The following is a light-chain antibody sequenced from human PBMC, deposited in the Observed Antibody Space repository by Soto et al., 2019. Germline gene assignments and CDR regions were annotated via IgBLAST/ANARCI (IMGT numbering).Light chain of an antibody. J-gene: IGLJ1*01. V-gene: IGLV2-8*01. CDR2: EVS. CDR1: SSDVGAYNY. Sequence: LTQPPSASGSPGQSVAISCTGTSSDVGAYNYVAWYQQHPGKVPKLMIYEVSKRPSGVPDRFSGSKSGNTASLTVSGLQADDEADYYCSSYAGSDVFVFGTGTKSPS. CDR3: SSYAGSDVFV.